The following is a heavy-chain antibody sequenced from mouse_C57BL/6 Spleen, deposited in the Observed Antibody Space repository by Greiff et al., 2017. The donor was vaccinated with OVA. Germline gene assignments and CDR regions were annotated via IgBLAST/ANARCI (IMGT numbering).Heavy chain of an antibody. Sequence: QVQLQQPGAELVRPGSPVKLSCKASGYTFTSYWMDWVKQRPGQGLEWIGNIYPSDSETHYNQKFKDKATLTVDKSSSTAYMQLSSLTSEDSAVYYCARNKYSGYFDYWGQGTTLTVSS. CDR3: ARNKYSGYFDY. V-gene: IGHV1-61*01. CDR1: GYTFTSYW. J-gene: IGHJ2*01. D-gene: IGHD3-2*02. CDR2: IYPSDSET.